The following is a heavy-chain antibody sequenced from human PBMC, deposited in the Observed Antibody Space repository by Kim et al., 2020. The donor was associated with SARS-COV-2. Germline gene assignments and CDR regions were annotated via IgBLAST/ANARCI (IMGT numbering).Heavy chain of an antibody. CDR3: AVVSAHFDH. J-gene: IGHJ4*02. D-gene: IGHD2-21*01. V-gene: IGHV3-74*01. Sequence: YADALEGRFTISRDNAKNTLYLRMNSLRVEDTAVYYCAVVSAHFDHWGQGALVTVSS.